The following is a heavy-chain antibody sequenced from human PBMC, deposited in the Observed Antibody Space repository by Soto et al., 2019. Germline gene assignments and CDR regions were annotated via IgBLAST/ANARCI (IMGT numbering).Heavy chain of an antibody. CDR2: IIPIFGTA. CDR3: ARGGYCSSTSCYRNYGMDV. J-gene: IGHJ6*02. V-gene: IGHV1-69*06. CDR1: GGTFSSYA. Sequence: QVQLVQSGAEVKKPGSSVKVSYKASGGTFSSYAISWVRQAPGQGLEWMGGIIPIFGTANYAQKFQGRVTITADKSTSTAYMELSSLRSEDTAVYYCARGGYCSSTSCYRNYGMDVWGQGTTVTVSS. D-gene: IGHD2-2*02.